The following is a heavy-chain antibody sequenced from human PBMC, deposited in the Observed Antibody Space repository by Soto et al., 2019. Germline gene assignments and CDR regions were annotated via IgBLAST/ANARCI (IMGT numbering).Heavy chain of an antibody. CDR2: ISAYNGNT. CDR3: ARDLQSSSVYGVDV. J-gene: IGHJ6*02. CDR1: GYTFTTYD. V-gene: IGHV1-18*04. Sequence: QVQLVQSGGEVKKPGASVKVSCKASGYTFTTYDITWVRQAPGQGLEWMGWISAYNGNTNYAQKLQGRVTLTADTSTSTAYMELRSLTSDDTAVCYCARDLQSSSVYGVDVWGQGTTVTVSS. D-gene: IGHD2-2*01.